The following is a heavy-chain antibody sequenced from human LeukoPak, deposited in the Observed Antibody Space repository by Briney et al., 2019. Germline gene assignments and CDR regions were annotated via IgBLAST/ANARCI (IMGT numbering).Heavy chain of an antibody. V-gene: IGHV3-23*01. CDR3: AKDKGYSSSWYQNDY. Sequence: GGSLRLSCAASGFTFSSYAMSWVRQAPGKGLEWVSAISGSGGSTYYADSVKGRFTISRDNSKNTLYLQMNSLRAEDTAVDYCAKDKGYSSSWYQNDYWGQGTLVTVSS. CDR1: GFTFSSYA. D-gene: IGHD6-13*01. J-gene: IGHJ4*02. CDR2: ISGSGGST.